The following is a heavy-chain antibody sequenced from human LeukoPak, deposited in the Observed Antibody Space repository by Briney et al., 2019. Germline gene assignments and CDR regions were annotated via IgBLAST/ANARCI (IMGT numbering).Heavy chain of an antibody. CDR1: GFTLSNCW. D-gene: IGHD1-7*01. V-gene: IGHV3-7*01. CDR2: IKQDGSEK. J-gene: IGHJ4*02. Sequence: GGGLRLSRVAPGFTLSNCWVSGVRPAPGKGGGWVANIKQDGSEKYYVNSVKGRFTISRDNAKNSLYLQMNSLRAEDTAIYYCAREDDWNYEDYWGQGTLVTVSS. CDR3: AREDDWNYEDY.